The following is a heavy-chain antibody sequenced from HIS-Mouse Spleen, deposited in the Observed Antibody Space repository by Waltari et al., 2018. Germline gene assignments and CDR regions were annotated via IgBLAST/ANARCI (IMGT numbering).Heavy chain of an antibody. D-gene: IGHD1-26*01. Sequence: QVQLVESGGGVVQPGRFLTLSCAASGFTFSRYGMPWVRQAPGKGLEWVAVISYDGSNKYYADSVKGRFTISRDNSKNTLYLQMNSLRAEDTAVYYCAKVNSGSYYFDYWGQGTLVTVSS. CDR1: GFTFSRYG. J-gene: IGHJ4*02. V-gene: IGHV3-30*18. CDR3: AKVNSGSYYFDY. CDR2: ISYDGSNK.